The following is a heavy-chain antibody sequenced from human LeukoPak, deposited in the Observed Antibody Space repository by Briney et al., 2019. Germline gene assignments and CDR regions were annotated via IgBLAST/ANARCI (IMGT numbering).Heavy chain of an antibody. D-gene: IGHD3-10*01. J-gene: IGHJ4*02. V-gene: IGHV3-15*01. Sequence: PGGSLRLSCAASGFTFSNAWMSWVRQAPGKGLEWAGRIKSKTDGGTTDYAAPVKGRFTISRDDSKNTLYLQMNSLKTEDTAVYYCTTGEWFGELLNWGQGTLVTVSS. CDR2: IKSKTDGGTT. CDR3: TTGEWFGELLN. CDR1: GFTFSNAW.